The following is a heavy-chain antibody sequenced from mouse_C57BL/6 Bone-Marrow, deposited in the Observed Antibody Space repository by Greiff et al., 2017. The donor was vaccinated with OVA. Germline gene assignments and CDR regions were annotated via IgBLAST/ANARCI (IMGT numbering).Heavy chain of an antibody. Sequence: QVQLQQSGAELARPGASVKLSCKASGYTFTSYGISWVKQRTGQGLEWIGEIYPRSGNTYYNEKFKGKATLTADKSSSPAYMELRSLTSEESAVYFCARQGAHYYGSSYEYCDVWGTGTTVTVSS. CDR2: IYPRSGNT. CDR1: GYTFTSYG. J-gene: IGHJ1*03. CDR3: ARQGAHYYGSSYEYCDV. D-gene: IGHD1-1*01. V-gene: IGHV1-81*01.